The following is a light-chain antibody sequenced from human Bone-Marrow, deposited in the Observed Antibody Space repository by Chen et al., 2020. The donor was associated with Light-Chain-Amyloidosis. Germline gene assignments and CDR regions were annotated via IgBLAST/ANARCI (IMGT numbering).Light chain of an antibody. V-gene: IGKV3-11*01. Sequence: EIVLTQSPATLSLSPGERATLSCRASQSVGSYLAWYQQKPGQAPRLLIYDASNRATGIPARFSGSGSQTDFTLTISSLEPEDFAVYYCRQGSNWPPLFGGGTKVEI. CDR2: DAS. CDR1: QSVGSY. J-gene: IGKJ4*01. CDR3: RQGSNWPPL.